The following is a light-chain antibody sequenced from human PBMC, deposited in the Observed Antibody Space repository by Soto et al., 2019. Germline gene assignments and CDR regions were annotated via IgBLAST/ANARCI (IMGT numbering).Light chain of an antibody. CDR3: HQHNSYSWT. J-gene: IGKJ1*01. CDR1: QSISSW. CDR2: KAS. Sequence: DIQMTQSPSTLSASVGDRVTITCRASQSISSWLAWYQQKPGKAPKLLIYKASSLESGVPSRFRGSGSGTEFTLPLSSLQPDDFAHYYCHQHNSYSWTFGQGTKVEIK. V-gene: IGKV1-5*03.